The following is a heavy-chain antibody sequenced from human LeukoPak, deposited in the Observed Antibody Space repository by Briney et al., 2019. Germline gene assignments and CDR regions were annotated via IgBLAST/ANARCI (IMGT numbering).Heavy chain of an antibody. J-gene: IGHJ4*02. D-gene: IGHD3-16*02. CDR3: ARRYYDYVWGSYRSTPHFDY. CDR1: GGSFSGYY. V-gene: IGHV4-34*01. CDR2: INHSGST. Sequence: SETLSLTCAVYGGSFSGYYWSWIRQPPGKGLEWIGEINHSGSTNYNPSLKSRVTIPVDTSKHQFSLKLSSVTAADTAVYYCARRYYDYVWGSYRSTPHFDYWGQGTLVTVSS.